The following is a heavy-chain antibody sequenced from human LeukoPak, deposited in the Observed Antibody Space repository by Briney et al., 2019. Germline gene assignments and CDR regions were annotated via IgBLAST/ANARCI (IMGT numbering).Heavy chain of an antibody. D-gene: IGHD2-2*01. CDR1: GDSISSFY. CDR2: IYTNGDT. CDR3: ARDYRYCSSTSCYAFDY. Sequence: SETLSLTCTVSGDSISSFYWSWIRQPAGKGLEWIGRIYTNGDTNYNSSLKSRVTISVDTSKNQFSLKLSSVTAADTAVYYCARDYRYCSSTSCYAFDYWGQGTLVTVSS. V-gene: IGHV4-4*07. J-gene: IGHJ4*02.